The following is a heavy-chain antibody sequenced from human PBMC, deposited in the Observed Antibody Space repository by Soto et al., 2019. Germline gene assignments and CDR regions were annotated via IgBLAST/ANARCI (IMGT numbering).Heavy chain of an antibody. D-gene: IGHD3-10*01. CDR2: IIPIFGTA. V-gene: IGHV1-69*13. CDR1: GGTFSSYA. J-gene: IGHJ4*02. CDR3: ARSGVTMVRAVITAFDY. Sequence: SVKVSCKASGGTFSSYAISWVRQAPGQGLEWMGGIIPIFGTANYAQKFQGRVTITADESTSTAYMELSSLRSEDTAVYYCARSGVTMVRAVITAFDYWGQGTLVTVSS.